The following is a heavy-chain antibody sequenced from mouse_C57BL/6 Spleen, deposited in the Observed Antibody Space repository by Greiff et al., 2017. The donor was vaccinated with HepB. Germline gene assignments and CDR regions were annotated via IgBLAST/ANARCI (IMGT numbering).Heavy chain of an antibody. J-gene: IGHJ4*01. CDR3: ARVGDYDDYYAMDY. V-gene: IGHV1-47*01. CDR2: FHPYNDDT. Sequence: VQRVESGAELVKPGASVKMSCKASGYTFTTYPIEWMKQNHGKSLEWIGNFHPYNDDTKYNEKFKGKATLTVEKSSSTVYLELSRLTSDDSAVYYCARVGDYDDYYAMDYWGQGTSVTVSS. CDR1: GYTFTTYP. D-gene: IGHD2-4*01.